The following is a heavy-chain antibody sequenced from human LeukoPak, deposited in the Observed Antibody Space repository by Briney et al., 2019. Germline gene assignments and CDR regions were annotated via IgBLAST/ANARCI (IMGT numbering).Heavy chain of an antibody. J-gene: IGHJ6*04. CDR2: ISSSGSTI. V-gene: IGHV3-48*03. Sequence: GGSLRLSCAASRFTFSNYAMHWVRQAPGKGVEWVSYISSSGSTIYYADSVKGRFTISRDNAKNSLYLQMNSLRAEDTAVYYCAELGITMIGGVWGKGTTVTISS. D-gene: IGHD3-10*02. CDR3: AELGITMIGGV. CDR1: RFTFSNYA.